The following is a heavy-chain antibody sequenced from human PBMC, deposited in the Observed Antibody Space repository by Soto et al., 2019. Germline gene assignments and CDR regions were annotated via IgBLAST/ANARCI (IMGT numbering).Heavy chain of an antibody. J-gene: IGHJ6*02. D-gene: IGHD5-18*01. CDR2: IYYSGST. Sequence: PSGTLSLTCTVSGGSISSSSYYWGWIRQPPGKGLEWIGSIYYSGSTYYNPSLKSRVTISVDTSKNQFSLKLSSVTAADTAVYYCACIFSGGYGYGFYYYGMDVWGQGTTVTVSS. CDR1: GGSISSSSYY. V-gene: IGHV4-39*01. CDR3: ACIFSGGYGYGFYYYGMDV.